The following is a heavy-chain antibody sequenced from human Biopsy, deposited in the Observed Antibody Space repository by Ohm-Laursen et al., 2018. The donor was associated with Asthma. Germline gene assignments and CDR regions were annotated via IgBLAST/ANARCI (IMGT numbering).Heavy chain of an antibody. CDR3: ARGDSSGWSHYYFDY. J-gene: IGHJ4*02. V-gene: IGHV3-33*08. D-gene: IGHD6-19*01. CDR1: GFTFSSYG. CDR2: IWYDGSNK. Sequence: SLRLSCAAPGFTFSSYGMHWVRQAPGKGLEWVAVIWYDGSNKYYADSVKGRFTISRDFSKNTLHLQMHSLRVEDTAVYYCARGDSSGWSHYYFDYWGQGTLVTVSS.